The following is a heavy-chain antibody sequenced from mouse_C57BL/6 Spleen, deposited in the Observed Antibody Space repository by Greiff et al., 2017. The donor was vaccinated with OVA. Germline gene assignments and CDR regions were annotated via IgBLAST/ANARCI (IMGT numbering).Heavy chain of an antibody. CDR2: ISDGGSYT. J-gene: IGHJ2*01. Sequence: VKVVESGGGLVKPGGSLKLSCAASGFTFSSYAMSWVRQTPEKRLEWVATISDGGSYTYYPDNVKGRFTISRDNAKNNLYLQMSHLKSEDTAMYYCARDGGLLDYFDYWGQGTTLTVSS. CDR3: ARDGGLLDYFDY. V-gene: IGHV5-4*01. CDR1: GFTFSSYA. D-gene: IGHD2-3*01.